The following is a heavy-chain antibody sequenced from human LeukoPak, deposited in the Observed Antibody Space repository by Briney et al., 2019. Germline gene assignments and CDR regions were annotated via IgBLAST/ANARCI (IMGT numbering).Heavy chain of an antibody. CDR3: AKGGSASYNWFDP. D-gene: IGHD2-15*01. CDR2: IRNDGSNE. J-gene: IGHJ5*02. Sequence: GSLRLSCAASGFTFRDYGMHWIRQAPGKGLEWVAFIRNDGSNEYYPDSVKGRFTISRDNSRNTLYLQMNSLRDEDTAVYYCAKGGSASYNWFDPWGQGTLVTVSS. CDR1: GFTFRDYG. V-gene: IGHV3-30*02.